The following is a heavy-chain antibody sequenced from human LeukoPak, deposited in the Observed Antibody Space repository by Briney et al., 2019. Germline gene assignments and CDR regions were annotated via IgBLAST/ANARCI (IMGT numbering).Heavy chain of an antibody. D-gene: IGHD2-15*01. J-gene: IGHJ4*02. CDR2: IWYDGSNK. CDR1: GFTFSSYG. V-gene: IGHV3-33*01. Sequence: GGSLRLSCAASGFTFSSYGMHWVRQAPGKGLEWVAVIWYDGSNKYYADSVKGRFTISRDNSKNTLYLQMNSLRAEDTAVYYCGREICSGGSCYFDYWGQGTLVTVSS. CDR3: GREICSGGSCYFDY.